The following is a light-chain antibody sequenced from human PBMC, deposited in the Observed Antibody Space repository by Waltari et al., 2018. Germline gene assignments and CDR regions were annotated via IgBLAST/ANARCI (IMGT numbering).Light chain of an antibody. CDR3: QQYNNWPPCT. CDR2: GAS. J-gene: IGKJ2*02. CDR1: HSVSSN. V-gene: IGKV3-15*01. Sequence: EIVMTQSPATLSVSPGERATLSCRASHSVSSNLAWYQQKPGQAPRLLIYGASTRATGIASRFSGSGSGTEFTLTISSLQSEDFAVYYCQQYNNWPPCTFGQGTKLEIK.